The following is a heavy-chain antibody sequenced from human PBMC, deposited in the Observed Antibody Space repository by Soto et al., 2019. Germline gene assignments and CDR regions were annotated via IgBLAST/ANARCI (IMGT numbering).Heavy chain of an antibody. CDR3: AGRPEIHPR. Sequence: QVHLQESGPGLVKPSETLSLTCAISGGSTSSSDWWTWDRQPPGEGLEWIGEIHRAGVTNYNSSLKRRLTLSLDHSRNQFSLSLTSVTAADAAVYFCAGRPEIHPRWGQGILVPVSS. CDR2: IHRAGVT. D-gene: IGHD5-18*01. V-gene: IGHV4-4*02. CDR1: GGSTSSSDW. J-gene: IGHJ4*02.